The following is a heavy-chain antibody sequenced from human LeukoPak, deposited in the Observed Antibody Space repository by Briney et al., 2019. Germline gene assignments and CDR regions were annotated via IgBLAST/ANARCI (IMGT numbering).Heavy chain of an antibody. V-gene: IGHV4-30-2*01. Sequence: SQTLSLTCAVSGGSISSGTYSWNWIRQPPGKGLEWVGYIFHSGSTYYSPSLKSRITISVDTSKAQFSLKLSSVTAADTAMYYCARGYSDYPYFLDSWGQGTLVTVSS. J-gene: IGHJ4*02. CDR2: IFHSGST. CDR3: ARGYSDYPYFLDS. CDR1: GGSISSGTYS. D-gene: IGHD5-12*01.